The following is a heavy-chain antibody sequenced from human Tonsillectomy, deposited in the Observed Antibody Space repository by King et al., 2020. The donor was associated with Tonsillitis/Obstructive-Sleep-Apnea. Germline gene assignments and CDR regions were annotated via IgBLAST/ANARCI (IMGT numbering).Heavy chain of an antibody. CDR2: FSYSGST. J-gene: IGHJ4*02. V-gene: IGHV4-61*01. CDR3: ARDLESVFDY. Sequence: VQLQESGPGLVKPSETLSLTCTVSGGSVSSDSYYWSWIRQPPGKGLEWIGYFSYSGSTNYNPSLKSRVTISLDTSKNQFSLKLSSVTAADTAVYYCARDLESVFDYWGQGTLVTGSS. CDR1: GGSVSSDSYY.